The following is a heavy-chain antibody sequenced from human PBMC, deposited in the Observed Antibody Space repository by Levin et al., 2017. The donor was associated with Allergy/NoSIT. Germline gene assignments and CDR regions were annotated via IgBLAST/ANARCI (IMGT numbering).Heavy chain of an antibody. J-gene: IGHJ5*02. Sequence: GESLKISCKGSGYSFTNYWIGWVRQMPGKGLEWVALIYPGDSDTRYSPSFQGQVTISADKSISTAYLQWSSLKASDTAMYYCARRHSRTVTTLGFDPWGQGTLVTVSS. CDR2: IYPGDSDT. CDR1: GYSFTNYW. D-gene: IGHD4-17*01. CDR3: ARRHSRTVTTLGFDP. V-gene: IGHV5-51*01.